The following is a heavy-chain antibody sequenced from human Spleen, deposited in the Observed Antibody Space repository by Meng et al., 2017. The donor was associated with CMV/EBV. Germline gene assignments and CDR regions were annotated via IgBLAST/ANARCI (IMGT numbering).Heavy chain of an antibody. V-gene: IGHV1-18*01. CDR1: GYTFTTYG. CDR2: ISAYHGNT. D-gene: IGHD6-13*01. CDR3: ARDAGNGRLTVDY. Sequence: QGQLVQSGAEVKKPGDSVKVSCKASGYTFTTYGISWVRQAPGQGLEWMGWISAYHGNTNYAQKLQDRVSMTTDTSTSTVYMELSSLRSDDTAVYYCARDAGNGRLTVDYWGQETLVTVSS. J-gene: IGHJ4*02.